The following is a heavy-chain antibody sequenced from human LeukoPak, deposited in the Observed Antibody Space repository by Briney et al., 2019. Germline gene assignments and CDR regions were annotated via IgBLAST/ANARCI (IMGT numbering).Heavy chain of an antibody. CDR1: GFTFSSYW. CDR3: ARVNPLMAPGAFDI. CDR2: IKQDGSEK. D-gene: IGHD2-8*01. J-gene: IGHJ3*02. V-gene: IGHV3-7*01. Sequence: GGSLRLSCAASGFTFSSYWMTWVRQAPGKGLAWVANIKQDGSEKYYVDSVKGRFTTSRDNAKNSLYLQMNSLRAEDTAVYYCARVNPLMAPGAFDIWGQGTMVAVSS.